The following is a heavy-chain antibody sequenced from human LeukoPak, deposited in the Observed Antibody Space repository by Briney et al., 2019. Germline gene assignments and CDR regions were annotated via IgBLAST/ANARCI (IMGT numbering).Heavy chain of an antibody. D-gene: IGHD5-24*01. Sequence: GGSMRLSCAASGFTFSSYSMNWVRQAPGKGLEWVSSISSSSSYIYYADSVKGRFTISRDNAKNSLYLQMNSLRAEDTALYYCARDPGGDGYNTNFDYWGQGTLVTVSS. CDR2: ISSSSSYI. CDR1: GFTFSSYS. V-gene: IGHV3-21*04. J-gene: IGHJ4*02. CDR3: ARDPGGDGYNTNFDY.